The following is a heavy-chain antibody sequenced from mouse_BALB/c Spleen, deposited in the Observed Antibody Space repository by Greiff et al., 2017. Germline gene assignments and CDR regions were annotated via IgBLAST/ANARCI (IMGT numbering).Heavy chain of an antibody. CDR3: ARGGSSYPAWCAY. Sequence: EVQGVESGGGLVKPGGSLKLSCAASGFTFSSYAMSWVRQTPEKRLEWVASISSGGSTYYPDSVKGRFTISRDNARNILYLQMSSLRSEDTAMYYCARGGSSYPAWCAYWGQGTLVTVSA. V-gene: IGHV5-6-5*01. CDR2: ISSGGST. CDR1: GFTFSSYA. J-gene: IGHJ3*01. D-gene: IGHD1-1*01.